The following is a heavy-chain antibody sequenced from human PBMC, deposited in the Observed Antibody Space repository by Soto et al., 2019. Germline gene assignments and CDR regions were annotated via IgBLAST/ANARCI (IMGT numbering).Heavy chain of an antibody. CDR3: ARMLTGDPKSVAFDI. CDR1: GYTFTGYY. V-gene: IGHV1-2*04. D-gene: IGHD7-27*01. CDR2: INPNSGGT. Sequence: ASVKVSCKASGYTFTGYYMHWVRQAPGQGLEWMGWINPNSGGTNYAQKFQGWVTMTRDTSISTAYMELSRLRSDDTAVYYCARMLTGDPKSVAFDIWGQGTMVTVSS. J-gene: IGHJ3*02.